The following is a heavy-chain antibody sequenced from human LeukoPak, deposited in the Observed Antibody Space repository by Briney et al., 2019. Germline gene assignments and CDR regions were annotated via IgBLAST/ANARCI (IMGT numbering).Heavy chain of an antibody. CDR2: INHSGST. CDR1: VGSFSGYY. CDR3: ATPRRGYYDSSGLRAFDI. V-gene: IGHV4-34*01. J-gene: IGHJ3*02. D-gene: IGHD3-22*01. Sequence: SETLSLTCAVYVGSFSGYYWSWIRQPPGKGLEWVGEINHSGSTNCNPSLKSRVTISVDTSKNQFSLELSSVTAADTAVYYCATPRRGYYDSSGLRAFDIWGQGTMVTVSS.